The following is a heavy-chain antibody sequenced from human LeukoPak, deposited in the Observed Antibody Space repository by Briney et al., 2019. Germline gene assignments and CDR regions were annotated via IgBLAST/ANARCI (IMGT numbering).Heavy chain of an antibody. V-gene: IGHV4-39*07. CDR2: IYYSGST. CDR1: GGSISGSNSY. J-gene: IGHJ4*02. Sequence: SETLSLTCTVSGGSISGSNSYWGWIRQPPGKGLEWIGTIYYSGSTYYNPSLKSRVTISVDTSKNQFSLKLSSATAADTAVYFCARRAINSVMFDYWGQGTLVTVSS. CDR3: ARRAINSVMFDY. D-gene: IGHD3-16*01.